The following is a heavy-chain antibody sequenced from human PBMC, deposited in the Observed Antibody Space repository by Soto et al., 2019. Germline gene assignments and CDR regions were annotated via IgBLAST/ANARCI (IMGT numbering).Heavy chain of an antibody. CDR3: ARGFWRPSYYYGMDV. CDR2: IDPDDGST. J-gene: IGHJ6*02. Sequence: QVQLVQSGAEVKKPGASVKVSCKASGYTFTSYFMHWVRQAPGQGLDWMGIIDPDDGSTAYAQRFQGRVTMTRDTSTNTVDMDLSSLRSEDTALYYCARGFWRPSYYYGMDVWGRGTTVIVAS. V-gene: IGHV1-46*01. D-gene: IGHD1-1*01. CDR1: GYTFTSYF.